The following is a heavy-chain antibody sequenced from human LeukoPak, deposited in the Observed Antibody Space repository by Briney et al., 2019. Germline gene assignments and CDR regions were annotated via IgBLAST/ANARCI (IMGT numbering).Heavy chain of an antibody. D-gene: IGHD3-9*01. V-gene: IGHV3-23*01. Sequence: PGESLRLSCAASRFTFSSYAMSWVRQAPGKGLEWVSAISGSGGTTYNADSVKGRFTISRDNSKNTLYLQLNSLRAEDTAVYYCAKRAGNFDWSYHDYWGQGTLVTVSS. CDR3: AKRAGNFDWSYHDY. CDR1: RFTFSSYA. CDR2: ISGSGGTT. J-gene: IGHJ4*02.